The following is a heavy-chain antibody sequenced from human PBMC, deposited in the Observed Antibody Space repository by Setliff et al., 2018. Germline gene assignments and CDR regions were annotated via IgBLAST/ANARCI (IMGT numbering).Heavy chain of an antibody. Sequence: SVKVSCKTSGYTFRSYGVSWVRQAPGQGLEWMGWISAYSGDTIYAQNYQGRVTMTTDTSTSTAYMELRSLRSDDTAVYYCAKDRVEVVVAAPQARFDPWGQGTLVTVSS. CDR3: AKDRVEVVVAAPQARFDP. J-gene: IGHJ5*02. CDR2: ISAYSGDT. CDR1: GYTFRSYG. V-gene: IGHV1-18*01. D-gene: IGHD2-15*01.